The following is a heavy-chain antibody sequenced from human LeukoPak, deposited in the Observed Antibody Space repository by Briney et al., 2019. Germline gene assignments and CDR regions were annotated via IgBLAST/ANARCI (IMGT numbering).Heavy chain of an antibody. V-gene: IGHV1-18*01. CDR2: ISAYSGNT. D-gene: IGHD4-17*01. CDR1: GYTFTSYG. Sequence: ASVKVSCKASGYTFTSYGISWVRQAPGQGLEWMGWISAYSGNTNYAQKLQGRVTMTTDTSTSTAYMELRSLRSGDTAVYYCARDPAGYGDYSRASYYGMDVWGQGTTVTVS. CDR3: ARDPAGYGDYSRASYYGMDV. J-gene: IGHJ6*02.